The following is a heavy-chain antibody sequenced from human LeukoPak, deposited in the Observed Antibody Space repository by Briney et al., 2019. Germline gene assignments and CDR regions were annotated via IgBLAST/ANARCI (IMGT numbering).Heavy chain of an antibody. V-gene: IGHV3-21*01. CDR2: ISSSSSYI. CDR3: ARDQNYYDSSGYYGD. J-gene: IGHJ4*02. CDR1: GFTFSSYS. Sequence: GGSRRLSCAASGFTFSSYSMNWVRQAPGKGPEWVSSISSSSSYIYYAYSVKGRFTISRDKAKNSLYLQMNSLRAVDTAVYYCARDQNYYDSSGYYGDWGQGTLVTVSS. D-gene: IGHD3-22*01.